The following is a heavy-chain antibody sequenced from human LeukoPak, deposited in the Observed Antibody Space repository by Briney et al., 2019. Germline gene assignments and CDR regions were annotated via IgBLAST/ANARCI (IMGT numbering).Heavy chain of an antibody. CDR1: GYTFTTYD. D-gene: IGHD3-16*01. V-gene: IGHV1-8*01. CDR2: MNPNSGNT. J-gene: IGHJ5*02. Sequence: GASVKVSCKASGYTFTTYDINLVRQATGQGLEWMGWMNPNSGNTGYEQKFNARVTMTRNTSIGTAYLELGSLRSEDTAVYYCERGRGGGRREIWFDPWGQGTLVSVSS. CDR3: ERGRGGGRREIWFDP.